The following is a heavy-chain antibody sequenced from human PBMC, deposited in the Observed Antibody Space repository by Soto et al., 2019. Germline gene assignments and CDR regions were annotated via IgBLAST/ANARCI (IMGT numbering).Heavy chain of an antibody. CDR3: ASIPNRDFDY. J-gene: IGHJ4*02. CDR1: GGTFSSYA. Sequence: ASVKVSCKASGGTFSSYAISWVRQAPGQGLEWMGGIIPIFGTANYAQKFQGRVTITADESTSTAYMELSSLRSEDTAVYYCASIPNRDFDYWGQGTLVTAPQ. D-gene: IGHD2-2*02. V-gene: IGHV1-69*13. CDR2: IIPIFGTA.